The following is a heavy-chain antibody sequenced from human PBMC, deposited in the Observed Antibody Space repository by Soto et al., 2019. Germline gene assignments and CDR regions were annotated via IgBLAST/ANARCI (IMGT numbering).Heavy chain of an antibody. Sequence: PGGPLSPSCSAPGFTFSGFPMSWVRRAPGKGLEWVSNISTSGGSKYYADSVKGRFTLSRDNSKNTLYLQMNSLSAEDTAVYYSAKGFGSNDYWGQGTLVNVSS. D-gene: IGHD3-10*01. CDR2: ISTSGGSK. CDR3: AKGFGSNDY. J-gene: IGHJ4*02. V-gene: IGHV3-23*01. CDR1: GFTFSGFP.